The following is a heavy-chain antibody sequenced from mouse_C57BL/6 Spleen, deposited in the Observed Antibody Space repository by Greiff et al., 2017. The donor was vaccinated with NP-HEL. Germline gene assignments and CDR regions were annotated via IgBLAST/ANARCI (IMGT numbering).Heavy chain of an antibody. CDR1: GFTFSSYG. D-gene: IGHD1-1*01. CDR3: ARHIYYYGSSYVDYYAMDY. Sequence: EVKVEESGGDLVKPGGSLKLSCAASGFTFSSYGMSWVRQTPDKRLEWVATISSGGSYTYYPDSVKGRFTISRDNAKNTLYLQMSSLKSEDTAMYYCARHIYYYGSSYVDYYAMDYWGQGTSVTVSS. J-gene: IGHJ4*01. V-gene: IGHV5-6*02. CDR2: ISSGGSYT.